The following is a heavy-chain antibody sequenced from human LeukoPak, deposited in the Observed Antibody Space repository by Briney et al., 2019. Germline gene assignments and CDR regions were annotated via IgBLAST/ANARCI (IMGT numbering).Heavy chain of an antibody. J-gene: IGHJ4*02. CDR3: ARGNGYGDSPFDY. CDR2: IKQDGSEK. V-gene: IGHV3-7*01. CDR1: GFTFRSHW. Sequence: QSGGSLRLSCAASGFTFRSHWMNWVRQAPGKGLEWVANIKQDGSEKYYVDSVKGRFTISRDNAKNSLYLQMNSLRAEDSAVSYCARGNGYGDSPFDYWGQGTLVTVSS. D-gene: IGHD2-8*01.